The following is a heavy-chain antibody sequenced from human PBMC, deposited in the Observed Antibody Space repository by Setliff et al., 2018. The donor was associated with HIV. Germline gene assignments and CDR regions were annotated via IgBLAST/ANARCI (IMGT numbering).Heavy chain of an antibody. CDR3: AKPRIFDSFDV. CDR1: TFLVTGYN. J-gene: IGHJ3*01. V-gene: IGHV1-2*06. Sequence: ASVKVSCKALTFLVTGYNIHWVRLAPGHGPEWLGRINPNNGGTDYAQKFQGRVTMALDTSTNTVYLELKGLTSDDTAVYYCAKPRIFDSFDVWGPGTVVTVSS. D-gene: IGHD2-15*01. CDR2: INPNNGGT.